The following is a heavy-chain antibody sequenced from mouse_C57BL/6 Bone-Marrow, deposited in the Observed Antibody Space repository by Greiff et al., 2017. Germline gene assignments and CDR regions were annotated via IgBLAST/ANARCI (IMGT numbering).Heavy chain of an antibody. CDR1: GFTFSDYG. Sequence: EVKLVESGGGLVKPGGSLKLSCEASGFTFSDYGMHWVRQAPEKGLEWVAYISSGSSTIYYADTVKGLFTITRDNAKNTLFLQMTSLRSEDTAMYYCARASQAYYYAMDYWGQGTSVTVSS. CDR3: ARASQAYYYAMDY. V-gene: IGHV5-17*01. CDR2: ISSGSSTI. D-gene: IGHD3-2*02. J-gene: IGHJ4*01.